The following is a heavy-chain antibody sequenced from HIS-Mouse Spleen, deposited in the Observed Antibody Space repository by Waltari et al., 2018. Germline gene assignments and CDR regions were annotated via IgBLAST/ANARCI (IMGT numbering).Heavy chain of an antibody. D-gene: IGHD3-10*01. CDR2: IYTSGRT. V-gene: IGHV4-4*07. CDR1: GGSISSYY. J-gene: IGHJ3*02. CDR3: ARGPNPGSVSAFDI. Sequence: QVQLQESGPGLVKPSETLSLTCTVSGGSISSYYWSWIRQPAGKGLEWIGRIYTSGRTNYNPSLKSRVTMSVETSKNQFSLKLSSGTAADTAVYYCARGPNPGSVSAFDIWGQGTMVTVSS.